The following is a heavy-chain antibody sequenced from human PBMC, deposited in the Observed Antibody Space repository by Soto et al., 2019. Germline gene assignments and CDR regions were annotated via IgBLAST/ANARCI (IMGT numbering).Heavy chain of an antibody. CDR3: SRGRGLSTQYYYYFMAV. D-gene: IGHD2-15*01. CDR1: GFTFSDYS. Sequence: EVQLVESGGGLVHPGGSLRLSCVASGFTFSDYSMNWVRQAPGKGLEWISYISSSDIPIYYADSVTGLFTISRDNAKNSLYLQRNILRDEDTAVEYCSRGRGLSTQYYYYFMAVWRQGTPVTVSS. CDR2: ISSSDIPI. J-gene: IGHJ6*02. V-gene: IGHV3-48*02.